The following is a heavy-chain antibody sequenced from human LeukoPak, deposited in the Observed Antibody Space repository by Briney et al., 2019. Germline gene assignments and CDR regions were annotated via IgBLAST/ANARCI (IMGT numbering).Heavy chain of an antibody. D-gene: IGHD6-13*01. V-gene: IGHV3-30*02. J-gene: IGHJ6*02. CDR2: IRYDGSNK. CDR3: AREKQQPGGNGMDV. Sequence: GGSLRLSCAASGFTFSSYGMHWVRQAPGKGLEWVAFIRYDGSNKYYADSVKGRFTISRDNSKNTLYLQMNSLRAEDTAVYYCAREKQQPGGNGMDVWGQGTTVTVSS. CDR1: GFTFSSYG.